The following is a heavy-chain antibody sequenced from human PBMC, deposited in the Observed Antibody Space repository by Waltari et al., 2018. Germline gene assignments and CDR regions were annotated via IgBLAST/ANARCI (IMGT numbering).Heavy chain of an antibody. J-gene: IGHJ4*02. D-gene: IGHD4-17*01. V-gene: IGHV3-30*01. CDR1: GFTFRSYA. CDR3: ARGLGLRFDY. CDR2: ISYDGSNK. Sequence: QVQLVESGGGVVQPGRSLRLSCAASGFTFRSYAMHWVRQAPGKGLEWVEVISYDGSNKDYAESVKGRFTISRDNSKNTLYLQMNSLRAEDTAVYYCARGLGLRFDYCGQGTLVTVSS.